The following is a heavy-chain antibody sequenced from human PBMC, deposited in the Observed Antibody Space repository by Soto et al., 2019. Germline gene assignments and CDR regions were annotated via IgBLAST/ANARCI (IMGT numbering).Heavy chain of an antibody. J-gene: IGHJ4*02. CDR2: ISAYNSNT. CDR3: ARDGPPTDY. CDR1: GYTFSSYH. V-gene: IGHV1-18*01. Sequence: QGQLLQSGAEVKKPGASVKVSCKAFGYTFSSYHIRGVRQAPGKGCEWMGWISAYNSNTNYAQKLQGRVTMTTDTSPSTAYMELRSLRSADAAVYYCARDGPPTDYWGQGTLVPVSS.